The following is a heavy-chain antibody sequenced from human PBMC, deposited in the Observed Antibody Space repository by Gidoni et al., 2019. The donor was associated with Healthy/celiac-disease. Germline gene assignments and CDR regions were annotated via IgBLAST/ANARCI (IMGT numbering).Heavy chain of an antibody. Sequence: QVQLVQSGAEVKKPGASVKVSCKASGYTFTRYYMHWVRQAPGQGLEWMGIIHPSGGSTSYAQKFQGRVTMTRDTSTSTVYMELSSLRSEDTAVYYCASGGRLGSLALARFDHWGQGTLVTVSS. V-gene: IGHV1-46*01. CDR3: ASGGRLGSLALARFDH. CDR2: IHPSGGST. D-gene: IGHD1-26*01. J-gene: IGHJ4*02. CDR1: GYTFTRYY.